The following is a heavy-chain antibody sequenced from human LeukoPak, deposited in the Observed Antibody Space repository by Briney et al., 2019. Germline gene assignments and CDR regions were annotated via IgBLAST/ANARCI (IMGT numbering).Heavy chain of an antibody. CDR1: GGSFSGYY. Sequence: SETLSLTCAVYGGSFSGYYFTWIRQSPGKGLEWIGEINLSGSTNYNPSLKRRVTMSLDTSKSQFSLKLTSVTAADTAIYYCARSLVYEYGNITPFDYWGQGTLVTVSS. CDR2: INLSGST. V-gene: IGHV4-34*01. D-gene: IGHD3-16*01. J-gene: IGHJ4*02. CDR3: ARSLVYEYGNITPFDY.